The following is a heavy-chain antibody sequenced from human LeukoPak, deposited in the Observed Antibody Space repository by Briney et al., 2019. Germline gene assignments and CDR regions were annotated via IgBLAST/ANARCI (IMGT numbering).Heavy chain of an antibody. Sequence: PGGSLRLSCVAPGFTFSSYWMSWVRQAPGKGLEWVANMKQDGSEKYYVDSVKGRFTISRDNAKNSLYLRMNSLRAEDTAVYYCARGAYSGYARYYYYYMDVWGKGTTVTVSS. CDR1: GFTFSSYW. D-gene: IGHD5-12*01. J-gene: IGHJ6*03. CDR2: MKQDGSEK. V-gene: IGHV3-7*01. CDR3: ARGAYSGYARYYYYYMDV.